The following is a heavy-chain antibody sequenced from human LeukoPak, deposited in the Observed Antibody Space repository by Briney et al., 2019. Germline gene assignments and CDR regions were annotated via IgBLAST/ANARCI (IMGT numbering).Heavy chain of an antibody. CDR1: GDSISSRSIY. CDR2: VYHSGST. V-gene: IGHV4-39*01. Sequence: SETLSLTCAVSGDSISSRSIYWGWIHQAPGKGLEWIGTVYHSGSTYYNPSLETRVIISADTSKNQLSLGLSSVTAADTALYYCARPLYFYGSGSRYFDFWGQGTLVTVSS. CDR3: ARPLYFYGSGSRYFDF. J-gene: IGHJ4*02. D-gene: IGHD3-10*01.